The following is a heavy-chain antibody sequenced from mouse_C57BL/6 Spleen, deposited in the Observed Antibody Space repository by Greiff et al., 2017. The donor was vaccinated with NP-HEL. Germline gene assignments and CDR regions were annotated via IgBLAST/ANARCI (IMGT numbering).Heavy chain of an antibody. V-gene: IGHV5-16*01. D-gene: IGHD4-1*01. J-gene: IGHJ3*01. CDR1: GFTFSDYY. Sequence: DVMLVESEGGLVQPGSSMKLSCTASGFTFSDYYMAWVRQVPEKGLEWVANINYDGSSTYYLDSLKSRFIISRDNAKNILYLQMSSLKSEDTATYYCARVGNWDGGFAYWGQGTLVTVSA. CDR3: ARVGNWDGGFAY. CDR2: INYDGSST.